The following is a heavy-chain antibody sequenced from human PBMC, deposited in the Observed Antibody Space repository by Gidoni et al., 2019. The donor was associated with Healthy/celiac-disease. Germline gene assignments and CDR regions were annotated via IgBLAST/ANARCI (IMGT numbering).Heavy chain of an antibody. V-gene: IGHV3-43D*03. CDR3: AKDIERGYCSSTSCLGFDY. D-gene: IGHD2-2*01. Sequence: EVQLVESGGVVVHPGGSLRLSCAASGFTFDSYAMHWVRQAPGKGLVWVSLISWEGGSTYYADSVKGRFTISRDNSKNSLYLQMNSLRAEDTALYYCAKDIERGYCSSTSCLGFDYWGQGTLVTVSS. J-gene: IGHJ4*02. CDR1: GFTFDSYA. CDR2: ISWEGGST.